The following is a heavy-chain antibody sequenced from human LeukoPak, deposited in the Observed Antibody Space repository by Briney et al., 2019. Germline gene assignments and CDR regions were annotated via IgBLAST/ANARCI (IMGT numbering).Heavy chain of an antibody. Sequence: KASETLSLTCTVSGGSISTYYWNWIRQPPGKGLEWIGYIYYTGNTIYNPSLKSRVTISVDTSKNQFSLELSSVTAADTAVYYCARTLSGYAYGLFDSWGQGTLVTVSS. CDR1: GGSISTYY. CDR2: IYYTGNT. CDR3: ARTLSGYAYGLFDS. J-gene: IGHJ4*02. V-gene: IGHV4-59*08. D-gene: IGHD5-18*01.